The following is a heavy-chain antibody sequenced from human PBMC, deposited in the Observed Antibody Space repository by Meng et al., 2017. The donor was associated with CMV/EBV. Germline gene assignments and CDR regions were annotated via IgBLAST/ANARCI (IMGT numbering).Heavy chain of an antibody. V-gene: IGHV4-34*01. CDR1: GGSFSGYY. Sequence: QVHLQQGGEGLLKPSEHLSLTCAVYGGSFSGYYWSWIRQPPGKGLEWIGEINHSGSTNYNPSLKSRVTISVDTSKNQFSLKLSSVTAADTAVYYCARGVGGWFDPWGQGTLVTVSS. CDR2: INHSGST. D-gene: IGHD1-26*01. CDR3: ARGVGGWFDP. J-gene: IGHJ5*02.